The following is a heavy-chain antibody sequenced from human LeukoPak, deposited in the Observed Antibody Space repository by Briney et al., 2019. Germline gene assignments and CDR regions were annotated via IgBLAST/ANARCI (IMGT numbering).Heavy chain of an antibody. CDR2: IYYSGST. J-gene: IGHJ5*02. V-gene: IGHV4-31*03. D-gene: IGHD3-10*01. CDR3: ARDLYGSGIFDP. CDR1: GDSISSGGYY. Sequence: SETLSLTCTVSGDSISSGGYYWSWIRQHPGKGLEWIGYIYYSGSTYYNPSLKSRVTISVDTSKNQFSLKLSSVTAADTAVYYCARDLYGSGIFDPWGQGTLVTVSS.